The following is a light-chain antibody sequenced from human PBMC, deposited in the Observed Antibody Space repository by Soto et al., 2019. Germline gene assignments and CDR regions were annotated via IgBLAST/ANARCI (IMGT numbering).Light chain of an antibody. J-gene: IGKJ1*01. V-gene: IGKV1-5*03. Sequence: DIQMPHSPSTLSGSVGDRVTITCRASQTMSSWLAWYQQKPGKAPKLLIYKASTLKSGVPSRFSGSGSGTEFTLTISSLQPDDFATYYCQHYNSYSEAFGQGTKVDI. CDR1: QTMSSW. CDR3: QHYNSYSEA. CDR2: KAS.